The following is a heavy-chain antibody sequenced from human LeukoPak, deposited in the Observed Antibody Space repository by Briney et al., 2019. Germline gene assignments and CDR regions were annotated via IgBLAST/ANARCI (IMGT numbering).Heavy chain of an antibody. CDR3: ARSGSSWTDY. D-gene: IGHD6-13*01. V-gene: IGHV4-39*07. Sequence: SETLSLTCTVSGGSISSSSYYWGWIRQPPGKGLEWIGSIYYSGSTYYNPSLKSRVTISVDTSKNQFSLKLSSVTAADTAVYYCARSGSSWTDYWGQGTLVTVSS. CDR2: IYYSGST. J-gene: IGHJ4*02. CDR1: GGSISSSSYY.